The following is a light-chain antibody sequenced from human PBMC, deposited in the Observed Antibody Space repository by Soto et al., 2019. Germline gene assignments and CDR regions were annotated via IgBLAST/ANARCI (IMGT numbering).Light chain of an antibody. CDR3: QSYDRSLSGSRV. Sequence: QSALTQPASGSGVPGRRGTISCTGSSSNIGAGYDVHWYQQLPGTAPKLLIYDNTNRPSGVPDRFSGSKSGTSASLAITGLQAEDEADYYCQSYDRSLSGSRVFGTGTKVTVL. CDR1: SSNIGAGYD. J-gene: IGLJ1*01. CDR2: DNT. V-gene: IGLV1-40*01.